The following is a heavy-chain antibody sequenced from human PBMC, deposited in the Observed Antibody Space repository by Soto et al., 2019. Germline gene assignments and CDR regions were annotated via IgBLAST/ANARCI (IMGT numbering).Heavy chain of an antibody. CDR2: IWYDGSNK. Sequence: EGSLRLSCAASGFTFSSYGMHWVRQAPGKGLEWVAVIWYDGSNKYYADSVKGRFTISRDNSKNTLYLQMNSLRAEDTAVYYCARERRWLQFAPDYWGQGTLVTVSS. CDR1: GFTFSSYG. J-gene: IGHJ4*02. CDR3: ARERRWLQFAPDY. V-gene: IGHV3-33*01. D-gene: IGHD5-12*01.